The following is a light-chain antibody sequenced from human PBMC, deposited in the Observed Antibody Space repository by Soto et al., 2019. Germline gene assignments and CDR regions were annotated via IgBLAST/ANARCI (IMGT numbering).Light chain of an antibody. V-gene: IGKV1-33*01. CDR2: DAS. CDR3: QQFDNLPCT. Sequence: DIQLTQSPSSLSASVGDRVTITCQASQDIVKSLNWYQQKPGSAPNLLIYDASNLQTGVPSRFSGSGSGTDFTFTISSLQPEDFATYYCQQFDNLPCTFGQGTKLEIK. CDR1: QDIVKS. J-gene: IGKJ2*02.